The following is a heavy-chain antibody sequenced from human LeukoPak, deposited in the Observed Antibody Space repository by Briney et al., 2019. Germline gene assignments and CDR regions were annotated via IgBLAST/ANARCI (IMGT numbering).Heavy chain of an antibody. CDR2: INPNSGGT. Sequence: ASVKVSCKASGYTFTGYYMHWVRQAPGQGLEWMGWINPNSGGTNYAQKLQGRVTMTTDTSTSTAYMELRSLRSDDTAVYYCAREHPVAARLLGYWGQGTLVTVSS. J-gene: IGHJ4*02. CDR3: AREHPVAARLLGY. CDR1: GYTFTGYY. D-gene: IGHD6-6*01. V-gene: IGHV1-2*02.